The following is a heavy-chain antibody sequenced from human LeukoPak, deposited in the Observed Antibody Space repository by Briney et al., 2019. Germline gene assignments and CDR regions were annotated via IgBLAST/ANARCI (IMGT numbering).Heavy chain of an antibody. D-gene: IGHD1-26*01. V-gene: IGHV3-21*01. CDR3: ARDRIVGATGDTFDN. Sequence: RHGESLKISCAASGFTFRSYSMNWVRQAPGQGLEWAPSISSSGSYIYYAESVKGRFTISRDNAKNSLYLQMNSLRAEDTAVYYCARDRIVGATGDTFDNWGQGTMVTVSS. CDR1: GFTFRSYS. CDR2: ISSSGSYI. J-gene: IGHJ3*02.